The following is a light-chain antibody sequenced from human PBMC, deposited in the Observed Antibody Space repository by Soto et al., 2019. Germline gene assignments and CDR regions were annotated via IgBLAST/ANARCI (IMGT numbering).Light chain of an antibody. CDR1: QTITGNF. CDR2: GAS. Sequence: DIVLTQSPGTLSLSPGERATLSCRASQTITGNFLAWYQQEPGQAPRLLMYGASTRATGIPDRFSGGGSETEFTLTISRLEPGDFAVYYCQQYGSSPPFTFGPGTKVDI. V-gene: IGKV3-20*01. J-gene: IGKJ3*01. CDR3: QQYGSSPPFT.